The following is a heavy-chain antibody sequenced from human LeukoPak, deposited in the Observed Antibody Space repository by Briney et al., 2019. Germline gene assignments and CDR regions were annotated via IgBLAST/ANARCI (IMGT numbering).Heavy chain of an antibody. CDR1: GFTFSSYA. Sequence: PGGSLRLSCAASGFTFSSYAMSWIRQAPGKGLEWIGEINESGDTKYNPSLKSRVTISVGTSKNQFSLNVKSVTAADTAVYYCARALIVTPASCYMDVWGKGTTVTVSS. J-gene: IGHJ6*03. V-gene: IGHV4-34*01. D-gene: IGHD3-22*01. CDR2: INESGDT. CDR3: ARALIVTPASCYMDV.